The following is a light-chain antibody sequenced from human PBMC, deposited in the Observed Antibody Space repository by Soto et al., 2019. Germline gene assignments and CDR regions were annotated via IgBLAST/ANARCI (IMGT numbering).Light chain of an antibody. CDR2: GAS. CDR1: QSVSSK. J-gene: IGKJ1*01. CDR3: QQYNSWLWT. Sequence: ELVMTLSPATLSVSPGEGATLSCRASQSVSSKLAWYQQKPGQAPRLLIYGASTRATGIPARFSGSGSGTEFTLIISSLQSEDSAVYYCQQYNSWLWTFGQGTKVDIK. V-gene: IGKV3-15*01.